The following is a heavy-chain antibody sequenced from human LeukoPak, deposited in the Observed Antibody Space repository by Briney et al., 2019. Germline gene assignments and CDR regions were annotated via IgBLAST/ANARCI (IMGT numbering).Heavy chain of an antibody. D-gene: IGHD5-12*01. J-gene: IGHJ4*02. V-gene: IGHV3-23*01. Sequence: GGSLRLSCAASGFTFSIYDMYWIRQAPGKGLECVAVISRGGISYYADSVNGRFTVSRDISKNTMYLQMNNLRAEDTAVYYCSKKGQSEGYGKPDWGQGTLVTVSS. CDR1: GFTFSIYD. CDR3: SKKGQSEGYGKPD. CDR2: ISRGGIS.